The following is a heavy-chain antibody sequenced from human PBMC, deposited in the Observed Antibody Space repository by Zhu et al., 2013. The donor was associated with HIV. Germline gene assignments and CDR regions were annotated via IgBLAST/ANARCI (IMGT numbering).Heavy chain of an antibody. D-gene: IGHD6-13*01. Sequence: QVQLQESGPGLVKPSETLSLTCTVSGGSISSSSYYWGWIRQPPGKGLEWIGSIYYSGSTYYNPSLKSRVTISVDTSKNQFSLKLSSVTAADTAVYYCARMGKREAAFDYWGQGTLVTVSS. V-gene: IGHV4-39*07. CDR3: ARMGKREAAFDY. CDR2: IYYSGST. J-gene: IGHJ4*02. CDR1: GGSISSSSYY.